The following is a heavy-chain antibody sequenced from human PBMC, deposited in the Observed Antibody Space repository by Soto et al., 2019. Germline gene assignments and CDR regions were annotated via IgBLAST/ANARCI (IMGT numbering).Heavy chain of an antibody. J-gene: IGHJ4*02. CDR1: GFTFSSYA. CDR3: AKGRGGSLYNYGGGPDN. Sequence: EVQLVESGGGLVQPGGSLRLSCAASGFTFSSYAMSWVRQAPGRGLEWVSGISGSGGNTYYADSVKGRFTISRDNSKDTLYLQMTSLRAEDTALYYCAKGRGGSLYNYGGGPDNWGQGTLLTVSS. CDR2: ISGSGGNT. D-gene: IGHD5-18*01. V-gene: IGHV3-23*04.